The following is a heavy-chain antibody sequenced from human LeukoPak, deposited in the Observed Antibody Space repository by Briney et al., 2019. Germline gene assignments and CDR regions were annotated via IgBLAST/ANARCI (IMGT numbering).Heavy chain of an antibody. D-gene: IGHD3-10*01. CDR1: GYRFTSYW. CDR2: IYPGDSDT. J-gene: IGHJ3*02. Sequence: GESLKISCKGSGYRFTSYWIGWVRQMPGKGLEWMGIIYPGDSDTRYSPSFQGQVTISADKSISTAYLQWSSLKASDTAMYYCASLYYYGSGSSSDAFDIWGQGTMVTVSS. V-gene: IGHV5-51*01. CDR3: ASLYYYGSGSSSDAFDI.